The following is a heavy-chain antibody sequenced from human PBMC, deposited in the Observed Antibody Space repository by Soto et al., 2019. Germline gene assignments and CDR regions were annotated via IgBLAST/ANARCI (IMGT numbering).Heavy chain of an antibody. CDR3: ARHTRKHHGGIGYFYADDAFDI. CDR2: VYPADSET. D-gene: IGHD3-22*01. V-gene: IGHV5-51*01. CDR1: GYTFTNYW. J-gene: IGHJ3*02. Sequence: EVQLVQSGPEVKKPGESLKISCEASGYTFTNYWIGWVRQMPGKGLGWMGVVYPADSETRYSPSFRGQVTISVDKSINTAYLQWSNLKDSDTAIYHCARHTRKHHGGIGYFYADDAFDIWGQGTMITVSS.